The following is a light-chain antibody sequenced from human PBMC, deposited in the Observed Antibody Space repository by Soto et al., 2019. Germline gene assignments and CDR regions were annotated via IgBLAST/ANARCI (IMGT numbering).Light chain of an antibody. CDR3: QQYGNLLWT. Sequence: DIKMTQSPSSLSASEGDRVTITCRASHNINNYLNWYQQKPGKAPKLLIYDASNLETGVPSRFSGSGSGTDFTFTISSLQPEDIATYYCQQYGNLLWTFGQGTNVEIK. CDR2: DAS. J-gene: IGKJ1*01. CDR1: HNINNY. V-gene: IGKV1-33*01.